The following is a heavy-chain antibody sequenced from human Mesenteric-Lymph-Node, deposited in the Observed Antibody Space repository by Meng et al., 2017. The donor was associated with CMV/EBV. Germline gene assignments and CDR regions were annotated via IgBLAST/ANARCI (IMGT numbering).Heavy chain of an antibody. CDR3: AGTGDRAYYFDY. CDR1: GGYISSGGYY. D-gene: IGHD7-27*01. Sequence: CTVAGGYISSGGYYWSWLRQHPGKGLEWIGYIYYSGSTYYNPSLKSRVTISVDTSKNQFSLKLSSVTAADTAVYYCAGTGDRAYYFDYWGQGTLVTVSS. V-gene: IGHV4-31*03. J-gene: IGHJ4*02. CDR2: IYYSGST.